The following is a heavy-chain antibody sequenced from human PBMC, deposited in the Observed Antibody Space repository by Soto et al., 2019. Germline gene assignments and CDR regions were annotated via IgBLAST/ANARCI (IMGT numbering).Heavy chain of an antibody. CDR2: ISYDGSNK. J-gene: IGHJ6*02. Sequence: GGSLRLSCAASGFTFSSYGMHWVRQAPGKGLEWVAVISYDGSNKYYADSVKGRFTISRDNSKNTLYLQMNSLGAEDTAVYYCAKALPYSSSSSGPLKPYYYYYYGMDVWGQGTTVTVSS. V-gene: IGHV3-30*18. CDR1: GFTFSSYG. CDR3: AKALPYSSSSSGPLKPYYYYYYGMDV. D-gene: IGHD6-6*01.